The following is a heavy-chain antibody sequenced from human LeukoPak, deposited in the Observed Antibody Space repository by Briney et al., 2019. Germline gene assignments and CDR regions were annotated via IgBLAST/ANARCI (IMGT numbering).Heavy chain of an antibody. D-gene: IGHD2-2*01. CDR1: GGTFSSYA. V-gene: IGHV1-69*05. Sequence: ASVKVSCKASGGTFSSYAISWVRQAPGQGLEWMGGIIPIFGTANYAQKFQGRVTITTDESTSTASMELSSLRSEDTAVYYCEVYCSSTSCSDYFDYWGQGTLVTVSS. CDR3: EVYCSSTSCSDYFDY. CDR2: IIPIFGTA. J-gene: IGHJ4*02.